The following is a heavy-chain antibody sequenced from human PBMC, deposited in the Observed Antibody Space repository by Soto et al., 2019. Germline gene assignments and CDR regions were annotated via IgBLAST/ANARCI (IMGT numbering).Heavy chain of an antibody. V-gene: IGHV3-7*01. J-gene: IGHJ6*04. CDR1: GFTFSSYW. CDR3: AREIAARR. Sequence: ESGGGLVQPGGSLRLSCAASGFTFSSYWMSWFRQAPGKGLEWVANIKQDGSEENYVDSVKGRFTISRDNAKNALYLQMNSLRVEDTAVYYCAREIAARRWGKGTTVTVSS. CDR2: IKQDGSEE. D-gene: IGHD6-6*01.